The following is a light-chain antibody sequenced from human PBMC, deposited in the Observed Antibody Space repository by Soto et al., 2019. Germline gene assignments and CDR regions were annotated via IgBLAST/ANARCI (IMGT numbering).Light chain of an antibody. V-gene: IGLV4-69*01. CDR3: QIWGTGIVV. CDR2: LNSDGSH. Sequence: QLVLTQSPSASASLGASVKLTCTLSSGHSSYAIAWHQQQPEKGPRYLMKLNSDGSHSKGDGTPDRFSGSSSGAERYLPISGLQSEDEADYYCQIWGTGIVVFGGGTQLTVL. J-gene: IGLJ2*01. CDR1: SGHSSYA.